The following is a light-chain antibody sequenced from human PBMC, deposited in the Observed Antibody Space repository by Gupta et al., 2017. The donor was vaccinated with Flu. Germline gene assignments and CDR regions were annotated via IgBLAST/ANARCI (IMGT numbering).Light chain of an antibody. J-gene: IGKJ2*01. CDR1: QGIRSY. Sequence: DIQLTPSPSFLSASVGDRVTIPCRASQGIRSYLAWYQQKPGKAPKVLIYAASTLQSGVPARFSGSGSGTEFTLTINSLQPEDFATYYCQQLNDFPRTFGQGTKLEIK. CDR2: AAS. CDR3: QQLNDFPRT. V-gene: IGKV1-9*01.